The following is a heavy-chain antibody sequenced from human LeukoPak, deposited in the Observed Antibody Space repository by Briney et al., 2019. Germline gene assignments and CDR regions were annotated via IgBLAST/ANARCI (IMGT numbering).Heavy chain of an antibody. V-gene: IGHV1-69*06. J-gene: IGHJ4*02. CDR2: IIPIFGTP. CDR3: ARVVVRDANNYKDY. D-gene: IGHD5-24*01. CDR1: GGTFSSYA. Sequence: SVKVSCKASGGTFSSYAISWVRQAPGQGLEWMGGIIPIFGTPNYAQKFQGRVTMTGDTSISTAYLDLSRLRSDDTAVYYCARVVVRDANNYKDYWGQGTLVTVSS.